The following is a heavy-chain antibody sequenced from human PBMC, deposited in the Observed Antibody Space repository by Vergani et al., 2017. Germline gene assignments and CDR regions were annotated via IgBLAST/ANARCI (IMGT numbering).Heavy chain of an antibody. CDR1: GGTFSSYA. CDR3: ARAPPGGGTGTLWFDP. V-gene: IGHV1-69*13. J-gene: IGHJ5*02. Sequence: QVQLVQSGAEVKKPGSSVKVSCKASGGTFSSYAISWVRQAPGQGLEWMGRIIPIFDTANYAQKFQGRVTITADESTSTAYMELSSLRSEDTAVYYWARAPPGGGTGTLWFDPWGQGTLVTVSS. CDR2: IIPIFDTA. D-gene: IGHD1-1*01.